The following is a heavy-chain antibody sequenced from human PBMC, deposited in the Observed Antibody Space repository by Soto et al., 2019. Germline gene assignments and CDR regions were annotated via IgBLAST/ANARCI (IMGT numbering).Heavy chain of an antibody. Sequence: GXSLRLSCAASGFTFSSYWVSWFRQAPVNGLEWVGNIKQDGSEKYYVDSVKGRFTISRDNAKNSLYLQMNSLRAEDTAVYYCARVGRITIFGVVIDVFRYWGQGTLVTVSS. CDR3: ARVGRITIFGVVIDVFRY. CDR2: IKQDGSEK. J-gene: IGHJ4*02. V-gene: IGHV3-7*01. D-gene: IGHD3-3*01. CDR1: GFTFSSYW.